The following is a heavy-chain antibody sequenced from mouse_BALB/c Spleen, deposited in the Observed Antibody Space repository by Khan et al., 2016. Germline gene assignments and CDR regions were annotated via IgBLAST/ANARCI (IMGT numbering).Heavy chain of an antibody. Sequence: VQLQESGPELVKPGASVKISCKASGYTFTDYYINWVKQKPGQGLEWIGWIYPGSGNTKYNEKFKGKATLTVDTSSSTAYMQLSSLTSEDTAVYFWTSGYYGNYLVAYWGQGTLVTVSA. D-gene: IGHD2-1*01. CDR2: IYPGSGNT. CDR1: GYTFTDYY. J-gene: IGHJ3*01. CDR3: TSGYYGNYLVAY. V-gene: IGHV1-84*02.